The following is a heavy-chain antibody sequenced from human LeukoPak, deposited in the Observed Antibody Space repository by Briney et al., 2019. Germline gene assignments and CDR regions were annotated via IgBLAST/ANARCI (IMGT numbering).Heavy chain of an antibody. J-gene: IGHJ4*02. Sequence: PSETLSLTCAVYGGSFRGYYWSWIRQPPGKGLEWIGYVYSSGSTSYIPSLESRGTISVDTSKIQFSLKLSSVTAADTAVYCCAIRRSSGWYFDYWGQGTLVTVSS. CDR2: VYSSGST. CDR3: AIRRSSGWYFDY. CDR1: GGSFRGYY. V-gene: IGHV4-59*08. D-gene: IGHD6-19*01.